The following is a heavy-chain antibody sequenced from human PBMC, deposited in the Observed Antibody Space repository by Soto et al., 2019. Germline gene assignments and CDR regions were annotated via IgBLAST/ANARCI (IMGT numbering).Heavy chain of an antibody. CDR3: ARGWDIVVVPAAIRYYYYGMDV. V-gene: IGHV3-48*02. D-gene: IGHD2-2*02. CDR2: ISSSSSTI. Sequence: TGGSLRLSCAASGFTFSSYSMNWVRQAPGKGLEWVSYISSSSSTIYYADSVKGRFTISRDNAKNSLYLQMNSLRDEDTAVYYCARGWDIVVVPAAIRYYYYGMDVWGQGTTVTVSS. J-gene: IGHJ6*02. CDR1: GFTFSSYS.